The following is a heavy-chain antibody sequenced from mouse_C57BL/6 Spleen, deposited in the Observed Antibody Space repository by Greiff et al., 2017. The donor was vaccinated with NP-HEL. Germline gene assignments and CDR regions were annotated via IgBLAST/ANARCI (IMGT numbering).Heavy chain of an antibody. Sequence: VQLQESGAELVKPGASVKLSCKASGYTFTSYWMHWVKQRPGQGLEWIGMIHPNGGSTNYNEKFKSKATLTVDKSSSTAYMQLSSLTSEDSAVYYGARVSITTVSRYFDVWGTGTTVTVSS. V-gene: IGHV1-64*01. D-gene: IGHD1-1*01. CDR1: GYTFTSYW. J-gene: IGHJ1*03. CDR2: IHPNGGST. CDR3: ARVSITTVSRYFDV.